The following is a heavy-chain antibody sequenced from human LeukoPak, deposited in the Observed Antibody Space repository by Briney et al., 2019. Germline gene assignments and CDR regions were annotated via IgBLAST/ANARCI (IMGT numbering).Heavy chain of an antibody. J-gene: IGHJ3*02. D-gene: IGHD2-8*01. Sequence: PSETLSLTCTVSGVSISSSNNFWGWIRRPPGKGLEWIGSIHYSGTTYYIPSLKSRVTISVDTSKNQFSLKLSSVTAADTALYYCARDYAMTHAFDIWGQGTLVTVSS. V-gene: IGHV4-39*07. CDR1: GVSISSSNNF. CDR2: IHYSGTT. CDR3: ARDYAMTHAFDI.